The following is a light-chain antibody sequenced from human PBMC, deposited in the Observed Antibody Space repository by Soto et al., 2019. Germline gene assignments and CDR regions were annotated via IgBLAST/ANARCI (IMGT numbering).Light chain of an antibody. Sequence: QSALTQPASVSGSAGQSITISCTGTSSDVGGYNSVSWYQQHPGKAPKLMIYEVSNRPSGVSNRFSGSKSGSTASLTISGLQAEDEADYYCSSYTSSSTPCVFGTGTKVTVL. CDR2: EVS. J-gene: IGLJ1*01. V-gene: IGLV2-14*01. CDR1: SSDVGGYNS. CDR3: SSYTSSSTPCV.